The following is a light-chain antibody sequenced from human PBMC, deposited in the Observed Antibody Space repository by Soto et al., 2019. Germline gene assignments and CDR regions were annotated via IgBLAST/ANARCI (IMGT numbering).Light chain of an antibody. Sequence: EIVLTQSPATLSLSPGERATLSCRASQSVSTYLAWYQQKPGQTPRLLIYDASNRATGIPARFSGSGSGTDFTLTIGTLEPEDFAVYYCQQRSDSPLTFGGGTKVDIK. CDR2: DAS. V-gene: IGKV3-11*01. CDR1: QSVSTY. CDR3: QQRSDSPLT. J-gene: IGKJ4*01.